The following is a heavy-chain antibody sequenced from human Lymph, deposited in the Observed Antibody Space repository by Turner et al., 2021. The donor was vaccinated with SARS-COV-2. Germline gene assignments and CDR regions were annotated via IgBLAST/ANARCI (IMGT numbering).Heavy chain of an antibody. CDR1: GFTFSSYA. Sequence: QVQLVVSGGGVVQPGRSLRLSCAASGFTFSSYAMPWVRQAPGKGLEWVAVRSYDGSNKYYTDSVKGRFTISRDNAKNTLYLQMHSLRAEDTAVFYCGRSYSGSYSAYFDYWGQGTLVTVSS. CDR3: GRSYSGSYSAYFDY. D-gene: IGHD1-26*01. J-gene: IGHJ4*02. V-gene: IGHV3-30*04. CDR2: RSYDGSNK.